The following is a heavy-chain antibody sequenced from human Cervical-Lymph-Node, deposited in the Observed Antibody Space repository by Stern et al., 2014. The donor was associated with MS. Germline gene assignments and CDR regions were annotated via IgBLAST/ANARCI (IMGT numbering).Heavy chain of an antibody. V-gene: IGHV4-39*01. D-gene: IGHD1-14*01. J-gene: IGHJ4*02. CDR3: ATGITDSYYFDY. CDR2: IYYSGST. CDR1: GGSISSSSYY. Sequence: QLQLQESGPGLVKPSETLSLTCTVSGGSISSSSYYWGWIRQPPGKGLEWIGSIYYSGSTYYNPSLKSRLTISVDTSKNQFSLQRSSVTAADTAVYYCATGITDSYYFDYWGQGTLVTVSS.